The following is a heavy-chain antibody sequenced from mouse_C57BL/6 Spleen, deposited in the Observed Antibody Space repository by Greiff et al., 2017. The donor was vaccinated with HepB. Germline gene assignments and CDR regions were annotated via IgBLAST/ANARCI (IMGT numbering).Heavy chain of an antibody. CDR2: IDPSDSYT. V-gene: IGHV1-69*01. J-gene: IGHJ3*01. CDR3: ARRADYHGGFAY. CDR1: GYTFTSYW. D-gene: IGHD1-1*01. Sequence: QVQLKQPGAELVMPGASVKLSCKASGYTFTSYWMHWVKQRPGQGLEWIGEIDPSDSYTNYNQKFKGKSTLTVDKSSSTAYMQLSSLTSEDSAVYYCARRADYHGGFAYWGQGTLVTVSA.